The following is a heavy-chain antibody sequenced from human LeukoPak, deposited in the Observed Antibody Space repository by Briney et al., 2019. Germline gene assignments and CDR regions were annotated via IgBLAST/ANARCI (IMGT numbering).Heavy chain of an antibody. CDR3: AKVGGWGPNHWYFDL. J-gene: IGHJ2*01. CDR2: ISGSGGST. Sequence: PGGSLRLSCAASGFTFSSYAMSWVRQAPGKGLEWVSAISGSGGSTYYADSVKGRFTISRDNSKNTLYLQMNSLRAEDTAVYYCAKVGGWGPNHWYFDLWGRGTLVTVSS. V-gene: IGHV3-23*01. D-gene: IGHD3-16*01. CDR1: GFTFSSYA.